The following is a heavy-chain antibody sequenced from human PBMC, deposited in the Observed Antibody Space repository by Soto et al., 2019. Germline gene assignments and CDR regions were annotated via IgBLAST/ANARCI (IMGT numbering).Heavy chain of an antibody. D-gene: IGHD3-10*01. CDR1: GFSLSTNGVG. J-gene: IGHJ4*02. CDR2: IYWPDDK. CDR3: AHRREFGELLFGY. V-gene: IGHV2-5*01. Sequence: KESGPTLVKPTQTLTLTCTFSGFSLSTNGVGVGWIRQPPGKALMWLAVIYWPDDKGYSRSLKSRLTITKDTSKNQMVLKMTNMDPVDTGTYDCAHRREFGELLFGYWGQGTMVTVSS.